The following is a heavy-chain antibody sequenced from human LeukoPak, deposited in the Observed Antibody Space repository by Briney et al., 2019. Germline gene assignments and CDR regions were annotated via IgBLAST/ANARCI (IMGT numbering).Heavy chain of an antibody. CDR3: ARDVRSYYYYMDV. CDR2: IYSGGST. J-gene: IGHJ6*03. Sequence: GGSLRLSCAASGFTVSSNYMSWVRQAPGKGLEWVSVIYSGGSTYYADSVKGRFTISRDNSKNTLYLQMNSLRAEDTAAYYCARDVRSYYYYMDVWGKGTTVTVSS. CDR1: GFTVSSNY. D-gene: IGHD3-10*02. V-gene: IGHV3-66*02.